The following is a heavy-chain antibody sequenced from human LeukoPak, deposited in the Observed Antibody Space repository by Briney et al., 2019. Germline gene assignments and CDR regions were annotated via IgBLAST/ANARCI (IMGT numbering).Heavy chain of an antibody. CDR2: IYYSGST. D-gene: IGHD5-12*01. Sequence: KPSETLSLTCTVSGGSISSGGYYWSWIRQHPGKGLEWIVYIYYSGSTYYNPSLKSRVTISVDTSKNQFSLKLSSVTAADTAVYYCARLASGYDYKYYYYYYMDVWGKGTTVTVSS. CDR1: GGSISSGGYY. J-gene: IGHJ6*03. V-gene: IGHV4-31*03. CDR3: ARLASGYDYKYYYYYYMDV.